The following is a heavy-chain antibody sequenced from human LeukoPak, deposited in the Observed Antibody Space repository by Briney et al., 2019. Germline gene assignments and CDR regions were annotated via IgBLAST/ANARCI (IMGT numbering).Heavy chain of an antibody. CDR3: AGLTGDAIDY. CDR2: ISSAGTYT. CDR1: GFTFSTYS. D-gene: IGHD7-27*01. J-gene: IGHJ4*02. V-gene: IGHV3-21*01. Sequence: GGSLRLSCAASGFTFSTYSMNWVRQAPGKGLEWVSSISSAGTYTHYADSVKGRFTISRDNAKNTLYLQMNSLKAEDTAVYYCAGLTGDAIDYWGQGNLVTVSS.